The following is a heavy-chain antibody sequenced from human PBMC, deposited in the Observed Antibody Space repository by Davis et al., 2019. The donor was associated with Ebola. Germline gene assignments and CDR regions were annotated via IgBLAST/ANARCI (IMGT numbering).Heavy chain of an antibody. V-gene: IGHV3-23*01. J-gene: IGHJ4*02. D-gene: IGHD6-25*01. CDR2: ISTSGGST. CDR1: GFTFSDYA. CDR3: AKVVAALGFYFDY. Sequence: GESLKISCVVSGFTFSDYAMSWVRQAPGRGLEWVSTISTSGGSTFYADSVRGRFAISRDNSKNTLFLQMDTLIVEDTAVYYCAKVVAALGFYFDYWGQGTLVTVSS.